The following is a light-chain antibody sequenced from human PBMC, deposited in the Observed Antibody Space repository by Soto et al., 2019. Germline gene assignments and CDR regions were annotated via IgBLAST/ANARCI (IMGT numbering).Light chain of an antibody. CDR1: QSVGNF. CDR3: QQRRNWPLT. Sequence: EIVLTQSPGTLSLSPGERATVSCRASQSVGNFLAWYQHRPGQAPRLLILNASTRATGIPPRFSGSGSGTDFTLTISRLEPEDFAVYYCQQRRNWPLTFGGGTKVDIK. V-gene: IGKV3-11*01. CDR2: NAS. J-gene: IGKJ4*01.